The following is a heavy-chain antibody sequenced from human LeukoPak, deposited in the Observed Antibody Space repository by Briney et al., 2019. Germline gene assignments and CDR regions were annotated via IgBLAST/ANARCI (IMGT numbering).Heavy chain of an antibody. Sequence: SETLSLTCTVSGGSVSSYYWSWIRQPPGKGLEWIGYIYYSGSTNYNPSLKSRVTISVDTSKNQFSLKLSSVTAADTAVYHCARVHSGYDWGFDYWGQGTLVTVSS. CDR1: GGSVSSYY. V-gene: IGHV4-59*02. CDR2: IYYSGST. CDR3: ARVHSGYDWGFDY. J-gene: IGHJ4*02. D-gene: IGHD5-12*01.